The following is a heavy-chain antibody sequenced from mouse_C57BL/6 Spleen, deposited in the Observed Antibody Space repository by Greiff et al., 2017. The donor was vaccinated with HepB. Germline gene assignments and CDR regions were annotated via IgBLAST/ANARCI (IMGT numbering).Heavy chain of an antibody. J-gene: IGHJ4*01. CDR2: INPSNGGT. V-gene: IGHV1-53*01. CDR3: ARVLHYYGSRYYAMDY. CDR1: GYTFTSYW. Sequence: QVQLQQPGTELVKPGASVKLSCKASGYTFTSYWMHWVKQRPGQGLEWIGNINPSNGGTNYNEKFKSKATLTVDKSSSTAYMQLSSLTSEDSAVYYCARVLHYYGSRYYAMDYWGQGTSVTVSS. D-gene: IGHD1-1*01.